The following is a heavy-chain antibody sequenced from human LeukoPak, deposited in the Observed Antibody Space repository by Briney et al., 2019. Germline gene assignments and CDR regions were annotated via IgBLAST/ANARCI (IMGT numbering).Heavy chain of an antibody. D-gene: IGHD5-24*01. Sequence: SETLSLTCAVYGGSFSGYYWSWIRQPPGKGLEWIGEINHSGSTNYNPSLKSRVTISVDTSENQFSLKLSSVTAADTAVYYCARRRFGYNRYFDYWGQGTLVTVSS. CDR1: GGSFSGYY. CDR3: ARRRFGYNRYFDY. V-gene: IGHV4-34*01. CDR2: INHSGST. J-gene: IGHJ4*02.